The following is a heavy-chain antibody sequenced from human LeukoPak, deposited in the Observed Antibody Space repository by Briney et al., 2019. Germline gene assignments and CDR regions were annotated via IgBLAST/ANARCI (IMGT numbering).Heavy chain of an antibody. Sequence: GGSLRLSCAASGFTFSSYEMNWVRQAPGKGLEWVSYISSSGSTIYYADSVKGRFTISRDNAENSLYLQMNSLRAEDTAVYYCARDKLDGYIDYWGQGTLVTVSS. CDR1: GFTFSSYE. CDR3: ARDKLDGYIDY. J-gene: IGHJ4*02. CDR2: ISSSGSTI. V-gene: IGHV3-48*03. D-gene: IGHD5-24*01.